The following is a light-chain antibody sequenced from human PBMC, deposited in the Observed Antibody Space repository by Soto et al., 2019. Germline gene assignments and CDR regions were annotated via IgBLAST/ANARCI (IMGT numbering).Light chain of an antibody. CDR3: QSYDSSLNGWV. V-gene: IGLV1-40*01. Sequence: QSVLTQPPSVSGAPGQRVTISCTGSSSNIGAGYDVHWYQQLPGTAPKLLIYGNSNRPSGVPDRFSGAKSGTSASLAITGLRAEDEADYYGQSYDSSLNGWVFVGGTKLTAL. J-gene: IGLJ3*02. CDR1: SSNIGAGYD. CDR2: GNS.